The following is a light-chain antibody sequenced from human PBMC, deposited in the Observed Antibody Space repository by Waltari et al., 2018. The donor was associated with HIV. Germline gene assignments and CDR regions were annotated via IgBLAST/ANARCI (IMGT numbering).Light chain of an antibody. Sequence: QSALTQPPSASGSPGQSVTISCAGTSSDIGDYNYVSWYQQHPGKAPKLIIYDITKLPSGVPDRFSGSKAGNMASLTVSGLQAEDEADYYCSSYAGNNNLVFGTGTRVTVL. V-gene: IGLV2-8*01. J-gene: IGLJ1*01. CDR3: SSYAGNNNLV. CDR1: SSDIGDYNY. CDR2: DIT.